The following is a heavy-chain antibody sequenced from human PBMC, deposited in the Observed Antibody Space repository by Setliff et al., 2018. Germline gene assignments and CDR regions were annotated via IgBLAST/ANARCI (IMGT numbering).Heavy chain of an antibody. CDR1: GGSISSGGYY. CDR2: IYYSGST. J-gene: IGHJ4*02. CDR3: ARLRGAFDY. Sequence: PSETLSLTCTVSGGSISSGGYYWSWIRQHPGKGLEWIGYIYYSGSTNYNPSLESRVTISVDTSKNQFSLRPNSATAADTAVYYCARLRGAFDYWGQGTLVTVS. D-gene: IGHD3-16*01. V-gene: IGHV4-61*08.